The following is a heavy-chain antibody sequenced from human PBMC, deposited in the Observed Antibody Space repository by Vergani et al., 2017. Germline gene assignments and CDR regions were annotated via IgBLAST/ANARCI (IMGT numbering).Heavy chain of an antibody. V-gene: IGHV4-59*05. CDR2: IYYSGST. J-gene: IGHJ4*02. CDR1: GGSISSYY. D-gene: IGHD1-26*01. Sequence: QVQLQESGPGLVKPSETLSLTCTVSGGSISSYYWSWIRQPAGKGLEWIGSIYYSGSTYYNPSLKSRVTISVDTSKNQFSLRLSSVTAADTAVYYCATGGPRYSGSYYSWGQGTLVTVSS. CDR3: ATGGPRYSGSYYS.